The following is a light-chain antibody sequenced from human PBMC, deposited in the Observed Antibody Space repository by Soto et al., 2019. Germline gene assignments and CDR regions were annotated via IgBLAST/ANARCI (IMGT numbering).Light chain of an antibody. CDR2: STS. CDR3: QQSYSTPLFT. CDR1: QSISTY. Sequence: DIQMTQSPSSLSASVGDRVTMTCRVSQSISTYLNWYQQKPGKAPKLLIYSTSSLQSGAPSRFSGSGSGTEFTLTISSLQPEDFATYFCQQSYSTPLFTFGPGTKVDI. V-gene: IGKV1-39*01. J-gene: IGKJ3*01.